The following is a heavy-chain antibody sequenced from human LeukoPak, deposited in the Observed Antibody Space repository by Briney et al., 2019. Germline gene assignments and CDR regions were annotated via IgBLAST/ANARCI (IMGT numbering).Heavy chain of an antibody. CDR2: INHSGST. D-gene: IGHD4-17*01. CDR1: GGSFSGYY. J-gene: IGHJ3*01. V-gene: IGHV4-34*01. CDR3: ARTASTVTTPVDV. Sequence: SETLSLTCVVYGGSFSGYYWSWIRQPPGKGLEWIGEINHSGSTSYNPSLKSRVTISVDTSKNQFSLKLSSVTAADTAVYYCARTASTVTTPVDVWGQGTMVTVST.